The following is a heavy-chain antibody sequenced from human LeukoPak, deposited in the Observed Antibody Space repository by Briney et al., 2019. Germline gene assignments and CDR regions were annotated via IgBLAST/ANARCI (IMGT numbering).Heavy chain of an antibody. D-gene: IGHD3-10*01. V-gene: IGHV5-51*01. J-gene: IGHJ2*01. CDR1: GYSFTSYW. CDR3: AMVRGAVDWYFDL. Sequence: HGESLKISCKGSGYSFTSYWIGWVRQMPGKGLEWMGIIYPGDSDTRYSPSFQGQVTISADKSIRTAYLQWGSLKASDTAMYYCAMVRGAVDWYFDLWGRGTLVTVSS. CDR2: IYPGDSDT.